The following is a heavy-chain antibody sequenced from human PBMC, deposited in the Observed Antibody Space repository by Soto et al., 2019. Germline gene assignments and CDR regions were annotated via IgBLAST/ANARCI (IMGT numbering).Heavy chain of an antibody. Sequence: SCAASGFIFSNYGLHWVRQAPGKGLEWVAVLSNDGRNKYFADSLKGRFTISRDNSKNTLYLQMNSLRAEDTAVYYCAKDVGSFANYYGMDVWGQGTTVTVSS. CDR1: GFIFSNYG. CDR3: AKDVGSFANYYGMDV. J-gene: IGHJ6*02. CDR2: LSNDGRNK. V-gene: IGHV3-30*18. D-gene: IGHD3-10*01.